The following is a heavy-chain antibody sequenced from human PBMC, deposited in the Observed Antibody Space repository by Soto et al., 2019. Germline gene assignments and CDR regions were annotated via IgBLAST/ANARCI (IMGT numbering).Heavy chain of an antibody. CDR1: GVSISNSSYY. CDR2: IYYSGIT. J-gene: IGHJ4*02. CDR3: ARHGSN. Sequence: WETLSLTCTVSGVSISNSSYYWGWIRRPPGKGLEWIGTIYYSGITYYNPSLKSRVTISVDTSKNQFSLKLTSVTAADTAVYYCARHGSNWGQGTLVTVSS. V-gene: IGHV4-39*01.